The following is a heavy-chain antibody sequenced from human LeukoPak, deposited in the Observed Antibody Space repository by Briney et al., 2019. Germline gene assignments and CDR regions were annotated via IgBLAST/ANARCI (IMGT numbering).Heavy chain of an antibody. V-gene: IGHV3-20*04. CDR1: GFTFDDYG. CDR2: INWNGGST. CDR3: ARNVRGVIGYYFGY. D-gene: IGHD3-10*01. Sequence: GGSLRLSCAASGFTFDDYGMSWVRQAPGKGLEWVSGINWNGGSTGYADSVKGRFTISRDNAKNSLYPQMNSLRAEDTALYYCARNVRGVIGYYFGYWGQGTLVTVSS. J-gene: IGHJ4*02.